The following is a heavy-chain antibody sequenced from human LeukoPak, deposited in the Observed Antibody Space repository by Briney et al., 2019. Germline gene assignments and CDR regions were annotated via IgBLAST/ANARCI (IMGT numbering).Heavy chain of an antibody. Sequence: GGSLRLSCAASGFTFNIYSMNWVRQAPGKGLEWVSSINSRSTYIYYADSLKGRFTISRDNAKLYLQMNSLRAEDTAVYYCAGGQGWHFDLWGRGTLITVSS. CDR1: GFTFNIYS. J-gene: IGHJ2*01. D-gene: IGHD2-15*01. CDR2: INSRSTYI. V-gene: IGHV3-21*01. CDR3: AGGQGWHFDL.